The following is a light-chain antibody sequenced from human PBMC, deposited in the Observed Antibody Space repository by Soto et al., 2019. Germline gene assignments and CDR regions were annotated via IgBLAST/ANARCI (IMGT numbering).Light chain of an antibody. CDR3: CSYAGSYTYV. J-gene: IGLJ1*01. CDR1: SSDVGGYSY. Sequence: QSVLTQPRSVSGSPGQSVTISCTGTSSDVGGYSYVSWYQQHPGNAPKVMIYDVSKRPSGVPDRFSGSKSGNTASLTISGLQAEDEADYYCCSYAGSYTYVFGTGTKLTVL. V-gene: IGLV2-11*01. CDR2: DVS.